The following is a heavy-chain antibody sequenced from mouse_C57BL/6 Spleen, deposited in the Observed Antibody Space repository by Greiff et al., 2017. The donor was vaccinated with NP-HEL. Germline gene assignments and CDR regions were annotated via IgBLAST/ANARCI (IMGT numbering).Heavy chain of an antibody. Sequence: QVQLKESGAELARPGASVKLSCKASGYTFTSYGISWVKQRTGQGLEWIGEIYPRSGNTYYNEKFKGKATLTADKSSSTAYMELRSLTSEDSAVYFCARGGVYDYDYYAMDYWGQGTSVTVSS. J-gene: IGHJ4*01. CDR1: GYTFTSYG. CDR2: IYPRSGNT. V-gene: IGHV1-81*01. D-gene: IGHD2-4*01. CDR3: ARGGVYDYDYYAMDY.